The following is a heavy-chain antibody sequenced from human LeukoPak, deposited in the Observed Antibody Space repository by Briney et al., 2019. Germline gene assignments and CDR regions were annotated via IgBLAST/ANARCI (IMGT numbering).Heavy chain of an antibody. Sequence: GGSLRLSCAASGFTFSSYWMSWVRQAPGKGLEWVANMKQDGSEKSYVDSVKGRFTISRDNAKNSLYLQMNSLRAEDTAVYYCARQYSGWSPFDYWGQGTLVTVSS. V-gene: IGHV3-7*01. CDR2: MKQDGSEK. CDR3: ARQYSGWSPFDY. J-gene: IGHJ4*02. D-gene: IGHD6-19*01. CDR1: GFTFSSYW.